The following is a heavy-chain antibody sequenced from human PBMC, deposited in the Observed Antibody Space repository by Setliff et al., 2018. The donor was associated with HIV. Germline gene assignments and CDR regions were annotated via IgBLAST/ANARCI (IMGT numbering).Heavy chain of an antibody. V-gene: IGHV4-59*01. D-gene: IGHD3-3*01. CDR3: ARVISSWSAYYIDY. Sequence: TSETLSLTCTVSGGSISSYYWSWIRQPPGKGLEWIGYIYYSGSTNYNPSLKSQVTISVDTSKNQFSLKLSSVTAADTAVYYCARVISSWSAYYIDYWGQGTLVTVSS. CDR2: IYYSGST. J-gene: IGHJ4*02. CDR1: GGSISSYY.